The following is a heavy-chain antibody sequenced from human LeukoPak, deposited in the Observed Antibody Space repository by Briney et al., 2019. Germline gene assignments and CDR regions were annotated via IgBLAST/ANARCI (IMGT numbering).Heavy chain of an antibody. J-gene: IGHJ4*02. D-gene: IGHD6-13*01. CDR3: ARAGSWYHYFDY. CDR1: GGSISTYY. CDR2: IYYTGST. V-gene: IGHV4-59*01. Sequence: KSSETLSLTCTVSGGSISTYYWTWIRQPPGKGLEWIGYIYYTGSTKQNPSLKSRVTISVDTSKNQFSLKLSSVTAADTAVYYCARAGSWYHYFDYWGQGTLVTVSS.